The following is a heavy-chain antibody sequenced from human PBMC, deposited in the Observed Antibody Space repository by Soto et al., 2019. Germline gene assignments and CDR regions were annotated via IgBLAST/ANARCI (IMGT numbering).Heavy chain of an antibody. CDR2: INPSGDTT. CDR3: TRGAYCGGDCYDY. V-gene: IGHV1-46*03. J-gene: IGHJ4*02. D-gene: IGHD2-21*01. CDR1: GFTFTSYY. Sequence: ASVKVSCKASGFTFTSYYMHWVRQAPAQGLEWMGIINPSGDTTNYAQTFQGTVTMTRDTSTSTLYMQLSSLRSEDTAVYYCTRGAYCGGDCYDYWGQGTLVTVSS.